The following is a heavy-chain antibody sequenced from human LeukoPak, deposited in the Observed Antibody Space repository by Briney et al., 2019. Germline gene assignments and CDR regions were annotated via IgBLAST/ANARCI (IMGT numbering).Heavy chain of an antibody. CDR2: IYHSGSI. CDR3: ARSRDSYGMFDY. D-gene: IGHD5-18*01. Sequence: SETLSLTCTVSGGSITNYYWSWVRQPPGKGLEWIGEIYHSGSINYNPSLKSRVTISVDKSKNQFSLKLSSVTAADTAVYYCARSRDSYGMFDYWGQGTLVTVSS. J-gene: IGHJ4*02. V-gene: IGHV4-4*02. CDR1: GGSITNYY.